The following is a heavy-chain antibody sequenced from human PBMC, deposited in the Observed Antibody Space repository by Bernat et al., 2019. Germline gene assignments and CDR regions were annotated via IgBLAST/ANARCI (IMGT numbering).Heavy chain of an antibody. CDR1: GGTFSSYA. CDR2: IIPIFGTA. D-gene: IGHD6-6*01. CDR3: ARDSTILRLYSSSSHFDY. V-gene: IGHV1-69*01. Sequence: QVQLVQSGAEVKKPGSSVKVSCKASGGTFSSYAISWVRQAPGQGLEWMGGIIPIFGTANYAQKLQGRVTITADESTSTAYMELSSLRSEDTAVYYCARDSTILRLYSSSSHFDYWGQGTLVTISS. J-gene: IGHJ4*02.